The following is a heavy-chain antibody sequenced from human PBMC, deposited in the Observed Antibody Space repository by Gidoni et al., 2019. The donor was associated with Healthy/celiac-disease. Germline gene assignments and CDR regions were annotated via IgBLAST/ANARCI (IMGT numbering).Heavy chain of an antibody. CDR1: GYSISSGYY. J-gene: IGHJ6*02. D-gene: IGHD5-18*01. Sequence: QVQLQESGPGLVKPSETLSLTCAVSGYSISSGYYWGWIRQPPGKGLEWIGSIYHSGSTDYNPSLKSRVTISVDTSKNQFSLKLSSVTAADTAVYYCARIHVGYSYVAHYYYGMDVWGQGTTVTVSS. V-gene: IGHV4-38-2*01. CDR2: IYHSGST. CDR3: ARIHVGYSYVAHYYYGMDV.